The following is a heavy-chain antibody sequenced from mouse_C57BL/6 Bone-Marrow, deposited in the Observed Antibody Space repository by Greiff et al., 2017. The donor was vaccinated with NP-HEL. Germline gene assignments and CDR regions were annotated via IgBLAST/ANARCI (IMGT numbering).Heavy chain of an antibody. V-gene: IGHV1-26*01. J-gene: IGHJ4*01. CDR3: AREGDYDYDDYAMDY. D-gene: IGHD2-4*01. CDR1: GYTFTDYY. Sequence: EVKLQQSGPELVKPGASVKISCKASGYTFTDYYMNWVKQSHGKSLEWIGDINPNNGGTSYNQKFKGKATLTVDKSSSTAYMELRSLTSEDSAVYYCAREGDYDYDDYAMDYWGQGTSVTVSS. CDR2: INPNNGGT.